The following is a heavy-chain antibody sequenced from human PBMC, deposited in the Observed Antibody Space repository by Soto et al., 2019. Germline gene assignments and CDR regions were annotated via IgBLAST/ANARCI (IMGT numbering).Heavy chain of an antibody. V-gene: IGHV3-15*01. CDR1: GHTFSNAW. CDR3: ITISRSSPWGC. J-gene: IGHJ4*02. D-gene: IGHD1-26*01. Sequence: EVQLVESGGDLVEPGGSLRLSCVTSGHTFSNAWMSWVRQAPGKGLEWVGRIKSKTDGGTTDYAAPVKGRFTISRDDSKRTLYVQMSSLETDDTAVYYCITISRSSPWGCWGQGTLVTVSS. CDR2: IKSKTDGGTT.